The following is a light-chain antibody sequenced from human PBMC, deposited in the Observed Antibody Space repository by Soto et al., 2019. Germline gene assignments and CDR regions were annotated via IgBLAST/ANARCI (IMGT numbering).Light chain of an antibody. CDR1: SSDVGDYNY. J-gene: IGLJ2*01. V-gene: IGLV2-14*01. CDR3: SSYTSRIRI. CDR2: EVT. Sequence: QSALTQPASVSGSPGQSITISCSGFSSDVGDYNYVSWYQQHAGKVPKLIIYEVTNRPLGVSNRFSGSKSGYTASLTISGLQTDDEADYYCSSYTSRIRIFGGGTQLTVL.